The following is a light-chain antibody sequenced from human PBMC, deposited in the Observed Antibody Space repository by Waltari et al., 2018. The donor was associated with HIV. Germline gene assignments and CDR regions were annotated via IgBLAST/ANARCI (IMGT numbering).Light chain of an antibody. CDR2: MNN. V-gene: IGLV1-44*01. CDR1: TSNIANNA. J-gene: IGLJ3*02. Sequence: HSVLTQPPSASGTPGQTVIISCSGNTSNIANNAVTWYQHFPGSAPKLLIYMNNYRPSGVPDRFAGSRSGTSASLTISGLQIEDEAQYYCATWDDSLNGVFGAGTRLTVL. CDR3: ATWDDSLNGV.